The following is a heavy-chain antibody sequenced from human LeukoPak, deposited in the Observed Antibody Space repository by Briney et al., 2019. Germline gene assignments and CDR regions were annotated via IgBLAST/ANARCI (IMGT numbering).Heavy chain of an antibody. CDR1: GGTFSSYA. D-gene: IGHD3-22*01. J-gene: IGHJ5*02. CDR2: IIPIFGTA. Sequence: SVRVSCKASGGTFSSYAISWVRHAPGQGLEWMGGIIPIFGTADYAQKIQGRVTITADESTSTAYMELNSLRSEDTAVYYCARGWGGYDSSKFDPWGQGTLVTVSS. V-gene: IGHV1-69*13. CDR3: ARGWGGYDSSKFDP.